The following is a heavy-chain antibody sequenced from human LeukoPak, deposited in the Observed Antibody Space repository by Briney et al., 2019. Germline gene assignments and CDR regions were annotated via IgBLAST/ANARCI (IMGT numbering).Heavy chain of an antibody. J-gene: IGHJ4*02. CDR3: ARSRGWSLFDY. D-gene: IGHD6-19*01. CDR1: AYTFTGYY. CDR2: INPNSGGT. V-gene: IGHV1-2*02. Sequence: GASVKVSCKASAYTFTGYYMHWVRQAPGQGLEWMGWINPNSGGTNYAQKFQGRVTMARDTSISTAYMELSTLRSDDTAVYYCARSRGWSLFDYWGQGTLVTVSS.